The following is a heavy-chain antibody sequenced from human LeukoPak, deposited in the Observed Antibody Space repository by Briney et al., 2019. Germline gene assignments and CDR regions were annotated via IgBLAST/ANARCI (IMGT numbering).Heavy chain of an antibody. J-gene: IGHJ3*02. CDR2: ISAYNGNT. Sequence: WASVKVSCKASGYTFTSYGISWVRQAPGQGLEWMGWISAYNGNTNYAQKLQGRVTMTTDTSTSTAYMELRSLRSDDTAVYYCARRGPAGRGAIAFDIWGQGTMVTVSS. CDR3: ARRGPAGRGAIAFDI. CDR1: GYTFTSYG. D-gene: IGHD1-26*01. V-gene: IGHV1-18*01.